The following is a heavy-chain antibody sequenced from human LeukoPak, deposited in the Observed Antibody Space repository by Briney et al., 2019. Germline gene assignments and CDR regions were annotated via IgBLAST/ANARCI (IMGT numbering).Heavy chain of an antibody. CDR1: VEPFSKYF. D-gene: IGHD5-24*01. CDR3: ARGLGQYDY. CDR2: INHSGST. Sequence: SETLSLTCAVYVEPFSKYFWSWIRQSPGKGLEWIGEINHSGSTNYNSSLTGRVTISVDTSKNQFSLNLSSVTAADTAIYYCARGLGQYDYWAQGTLVIVSS. V-gene: IGHV4-34*01. J-gene: IGHJ4*02.